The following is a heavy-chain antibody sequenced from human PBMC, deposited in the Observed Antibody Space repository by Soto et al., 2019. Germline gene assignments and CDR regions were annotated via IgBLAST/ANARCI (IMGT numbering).Heavy chain of an antibody. Sequence: PGGSLRLSCAASGFTFDDYTVHWVRQAPGKGLEWVSLISWDGGSTYYADSVKGRFTISRDNSKNSLYLQMNSLRTEDTALYYCAKGLPPYCSGGSCYSFHGMDVWGQGTTVTAP. CDR1: GFTFDDYT. J-gene: IGHJ6*02. V-gene: IGHV3-43*01. D-gene: IGHD2-15*01. CDR3: AKGLPPYCSGGSCYSFHGMDV. CDR2: ISWDGGST.